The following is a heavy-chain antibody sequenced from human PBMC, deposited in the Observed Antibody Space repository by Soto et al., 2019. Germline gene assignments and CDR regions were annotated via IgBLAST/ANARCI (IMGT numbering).Heavy chain of an antibody. D-gene: IGHD3-16*01. CDR2: MYYSGAT. CDR1: GGSISSNSYY. V-gene: IGHV4-39*01. CDR3: ARHAAYDSVWGKSDGSDY. J-gene: IGHJ4*02. Sequence: QLQLQESGPGLVKPSETLSLACTVSGGSISSNSYYWDWIRQPPGKGLEWIGSMYYSGATYHNPSLQSRVTISVDTSKNQFSLHLSSVTAADTAVYYCARHAAYDSVWGKSDGSDYWGLGTLVTVSS.